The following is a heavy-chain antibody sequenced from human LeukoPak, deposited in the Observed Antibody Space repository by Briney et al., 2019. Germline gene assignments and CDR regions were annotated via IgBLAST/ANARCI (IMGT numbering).Heavy chain of an antibody. CDR2: ISSSSSYI. CDR1: GFTFSSYS. J-gene: IGHJ4*02. CDR3: AREGSSGWYWGSNARYYFDY. D-gene: IGHD6-19*01. V-gene: IGHV3-21*01. Sequence: GGSLRLSCAASGFTFSSYSMNWVRQAPGKGLEWVSSISSSSSYIYYADSVKGRFTISRDNAKNSLYLQMNSLRAEDTAVYYCAREGSSGWYWGSNARYYFDYWGQGTLVTVSS.